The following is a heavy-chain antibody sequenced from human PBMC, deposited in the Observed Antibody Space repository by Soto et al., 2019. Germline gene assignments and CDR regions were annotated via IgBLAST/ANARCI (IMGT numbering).Heavy chain of an antibody. D-gene: IGHD6-6*01. J-gene: IGHJ4*02. CDR3: TTGSTSTKNY. CDR2: IKSKTDGGTT. CDR1: GVSVCNSW. Sequence: AGCLRLSCAACGVSVCNSWVSGILQAPGKGLEWVGRIKSKTDGGTTDYTAPVKGRFTISRDDSKNTLYLQMNSLKIEDTAVYYCTTGSTSTKNYSGQGTLVTV. V-gene: IGHV3-15*01.